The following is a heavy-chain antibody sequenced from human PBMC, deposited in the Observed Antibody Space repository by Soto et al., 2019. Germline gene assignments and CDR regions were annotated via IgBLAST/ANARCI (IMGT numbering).Heavy chain of an antibody. CDR1: GASISSGGYY. CDR3: ARTEWIQLWFDY. J-gene: IGHJ4*02. CDR2: IYYSGIS. D-gene: IGHD5-18*01. Sequence: QVQLLESGPGLVKPSQPLSLICNVSGASISSGGYYWSWIRQRPGGGLEWLGFIYYSGISHYNPSLKSRATISVDTSKNQFSLKLISLTAADTAVYYCARTEWIQLWFDYWGQGALVTVS. V-gene: IGHV4-31*03.